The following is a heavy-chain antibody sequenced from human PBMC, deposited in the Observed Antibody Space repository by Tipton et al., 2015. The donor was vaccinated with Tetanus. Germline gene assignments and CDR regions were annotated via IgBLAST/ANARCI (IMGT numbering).Heavy chain of an antibody. Sequence: QVQLVQSGAEVKKSGASVRVSCTTSGYTFSGYYIHWVRHAPGQGLEWMGWINPNSGGTHFAQRFQGRVSMTMDPSVSTVYMDLSSLRYDDTAVYFCARGGLHSIDLGDYPWFDPWGQGTQVTVSS. V-gene: IGHV1-2*02. CDR1: GYTFSGYY. D-gene: IGHD4-17*01. CDR3: ARGGLHSIDLGDYPWFDP. CDR2: INPNSGGT. J-gene: IGHJ5*02.